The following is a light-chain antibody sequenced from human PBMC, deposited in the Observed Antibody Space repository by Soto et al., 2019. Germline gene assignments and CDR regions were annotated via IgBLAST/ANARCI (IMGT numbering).Light chain of an antibody. Sequence: EIVMTQSPATLSVSPGERATLSCRASQSVSSNLAWYQQRPGQAPRLLIYGASTRATGITARFSGSGSGTEFTLTISSLHSEDFAVYYCKQYNNWPPWTFDQGTKVEIK. J-gene: IGKJ1*01. CDR3: KQYNNWPPWT. CDR1: QSVSSN. CDR2: GAS. V-gene: IGKV3D-15*01.